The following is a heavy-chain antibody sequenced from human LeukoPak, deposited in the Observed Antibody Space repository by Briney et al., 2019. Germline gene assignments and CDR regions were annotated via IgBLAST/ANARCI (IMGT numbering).Heavy chain of an antibody. CDR1: GYTFTSYD. CDR3: ASPRGYYDSRGYYYMIAFDI. D-gene: IGHD3-22*01. Sequence: ASVKVSCKASGYTFTSYDINWVRQATGQGLEWMGWMNPNSGNTGYAQKFQGRVTMTRDTSISTAYMELSSLRSEDTAVYYCASPRGYYDSRGYYYMIAFDIWGQGTMVTVSS. J-gene: IGHJ3*02. V-gene: IGHV1-8*01. CDR2: MNPNSGNT.